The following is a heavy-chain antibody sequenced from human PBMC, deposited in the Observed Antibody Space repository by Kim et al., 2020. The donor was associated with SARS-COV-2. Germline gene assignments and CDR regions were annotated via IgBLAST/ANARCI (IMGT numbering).Heavy chain of an antibody. Sequence: SETLSLTCTVSGGSVSSGSYYWSWIRQPPGKGLEWIGYIYYSGSTNYNPSLKSRVTISVDTSKNQFSLKLSSVTAADTAVYYCARVGGAAAGVPGPYYYYYDGMDVWGQGTTVTVSS. J-gene: IGHJ6*02. D-gene: IGHD6-13*01. CDR3: ARVGGAAAGVPGPYYYYYDGMDV. CDR1: GGSVSSGSYY. V-gene: IGHV4-61*01. CDR2: IYYSGST.